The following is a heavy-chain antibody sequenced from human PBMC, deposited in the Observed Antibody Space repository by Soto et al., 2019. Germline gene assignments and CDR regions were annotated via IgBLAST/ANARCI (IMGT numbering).Heavy chain of an antibody. D-gene: IGHD6-13*01. CDR1: GFTCRSFT. CDR2: ISSNSAYI. Sequence: GSLRLSGAAPGFTCRSFTMNWVRQAPGKGLEWVSTISSNSAYIYYTDALRGRFTISRDNAKNSLHLQMNSLRAEDTAVYYCTRDASRDSSARGWFDPWGPGTLVTVSS. V-gene: IGHV3-21*01. J-gene: IGHJ5*02. CDR3: TRDASRDSSARGWFDP.